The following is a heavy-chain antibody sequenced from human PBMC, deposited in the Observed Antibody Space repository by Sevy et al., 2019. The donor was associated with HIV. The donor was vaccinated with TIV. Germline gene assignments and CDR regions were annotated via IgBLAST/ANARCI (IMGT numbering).Heavy chain of an antibody. CDR2: IHHTRST. Sequence: SETLSLTCAVSGASITISTWWGWVRQPPGKGLEWIGEIHHTRSTNSNPSLKTRVTLSVDKSKNQFSLNLNPVTAADTAGYYCVRAKFGSVLGDALDIWGQGTMVTVSS. CDR1: GASITISTW. J-gene: IGHJ3*02. D-gene: IGHD6-25*01. V-gene: IGHV4-4*02. CDR3: VRAKFGSVLGDALDI.